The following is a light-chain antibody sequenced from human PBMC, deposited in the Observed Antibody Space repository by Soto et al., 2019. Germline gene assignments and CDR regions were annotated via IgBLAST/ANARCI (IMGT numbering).Light chain of an antibody. Sequence: QSVLTQPPSASGTPGQRVTISCSGSRSNIGSNTVNWYQQLPVTSPKLLIYSSNQRPSGVPDRFSGSKSGTSASLAISGLQSEDEADYYCATWDDSLKGYVFGTGTKLTVL. J-gene: IGLJ1*01. CDR3: ATWDDSLKGYV. CDR2: SSN. V-gene: IGLV1-44*01. CDR1: RSNIGSNT.